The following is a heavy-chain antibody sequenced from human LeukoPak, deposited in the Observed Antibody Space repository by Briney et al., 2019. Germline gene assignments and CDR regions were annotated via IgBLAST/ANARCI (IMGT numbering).Heavy chain of an antibody. Sequence: SETLSLTCTVSGGSISSSSYYWGWIRQPPGKGLEWIGSIYYSGSTYYNPSLKSRVTISVDTSKNQFSLKLSSVTAADTAVYYCARNPHPNWFDPWGQGTLVTVSS. CDR1: GGSISSSSYY. V-gene: IGHV4-39*01. CDR2: IYYSGST. CDR3: ARNPHPNWFDP. J-gene: IGHJ5*02.